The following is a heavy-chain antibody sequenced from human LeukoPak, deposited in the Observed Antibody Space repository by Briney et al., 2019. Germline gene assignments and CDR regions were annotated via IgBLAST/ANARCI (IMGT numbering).Heavy chain of an antibody. CDR2: IYYSGST. D-gene: IGHD2-2*01. CDR1: GSSISSYY. J-gene: IGHJ4*02. V-gene: IGHV4-59*08. Sequence: SETLSLTCTVSGSSISSYYWSWIRQPPGKGLEWIGYIYYSGSTNYNPSLKSRVTISVDTSKNQFSLKLSSVTAADTAVYYCASEAIVVVPAANQFFDYWGQGTLDTVSS. CDR3: ASEAIVVVPAANQFFDY.